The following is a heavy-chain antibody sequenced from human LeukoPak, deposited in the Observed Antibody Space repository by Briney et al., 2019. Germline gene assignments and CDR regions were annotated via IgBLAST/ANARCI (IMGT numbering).Heavy chain of an antibody. D-gene: IGHD3-22*01. J-gene: IGHJ3*02. Sequence: GGSLRLSCAASGFTFSSNGMHWVRQAPGKGLEWVAFIRYDGSNTYYADSVKGRFTISRDNSKNTLYLQMNSMRAEDTAVYYCAKDQGYDSRMYTQAFDIWGQGTMVTVSS. CDR3: AKDQGYDSRMYTQAFDI. V-gene: IGHV3-30*02. CDR1: GFTFSSNG. CDR2: IRYDGSNT.